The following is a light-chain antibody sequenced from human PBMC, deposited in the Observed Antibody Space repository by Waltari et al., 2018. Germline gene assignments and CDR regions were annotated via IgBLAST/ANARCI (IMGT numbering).Light chain of an antibody. J-gene: IGKJ2*01. CDR1: QGISNK. CDR3: QQYNSWPYT. Sequence: EIVMTQSPATLSVSPGERAILSCRASQGISNKLAWYQQKPGQAPRLLIYDASTRAPGIPATFSGSGSGTECTLTISSLQSEDFVVYYCQQYNSWPYTFGQGTKLEIK. CDR2: DAS. V-gene: IGKV3-15*01.